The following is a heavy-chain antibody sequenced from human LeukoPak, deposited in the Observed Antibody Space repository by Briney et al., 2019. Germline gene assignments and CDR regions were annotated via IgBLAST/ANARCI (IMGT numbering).Heavy chain of an antibody. CDR1: GYTFTGYY. J-gene: IGHJ5*02. V-gene: IGHV1-2*02. D-gene: IGHD5-24*01. CDR2: INPNSGGT. CDR3: ATHQRRDGYNRDNWFDP. Sequence: ASVKVSCKASGYTFTGYYMHWVRQAPGQGLEWMGWINPNSGGTNYAQKFQGRVTMTRDTSISTAYMELSRLRSDDTAVYYCATHQRRDGYNRDNWFDPWGQGTLVTVSS.